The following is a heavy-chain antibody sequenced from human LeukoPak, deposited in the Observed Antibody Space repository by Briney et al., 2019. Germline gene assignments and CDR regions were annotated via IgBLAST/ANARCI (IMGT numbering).Heavy chain of an antibody. CDR3: ARVFANIWYPDY. V-gene: IGHV5-51*01. CDR1: GYSFTNYW. J-gene: IGHJ4*02. CDR2: IYPGDSHT. Sequence: GESLKISCKGSGYSFTNYWIGWVRQMPGKGLEWMGIIYPGDSHTRYSPSFQGQFYISADKSISTAYLQWSSLMASDTAMYYCARVFANIWYPDYWGQGTLVTVSS. D-gene: IGHD6-13*01.